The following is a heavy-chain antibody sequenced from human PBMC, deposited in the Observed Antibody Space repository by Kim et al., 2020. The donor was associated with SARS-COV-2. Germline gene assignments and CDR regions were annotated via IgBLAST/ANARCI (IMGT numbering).Heavy chain of an antibody. CDR2: IYYSGST. D-gene: IGHD3-10*01. CDR1: GGSISSGDYY. V-gene: IGHV4-30-4*01. CDR3: ARSDHEWFGENRKATYFDY. J-gene: IGHJ4*02. Sequence: SETLSLTCTVSGGSISSGDYYWSWIRQPPGKGLEWIGYIYYSGSTYYNPSLKSRVTISVDTSKNQFSLKLSSVTAADTAVYYCARSDHEWFGENRKATYFDYWGQGTLVTVSS.